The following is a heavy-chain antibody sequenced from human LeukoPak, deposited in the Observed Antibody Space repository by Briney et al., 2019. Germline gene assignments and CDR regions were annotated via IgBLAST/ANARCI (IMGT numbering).Heavy chain of an antibody. CDR3: ARSMYYYDSSGYQSSYWYFDL. CDR2: IYYSGST. Sequence: PSETLSLTCTVSGGSISSYYWSWIRQPPGEGLEWIGYIYYSGSTNYNPSLKSRVTMSVDTSKNQLSLKLSSVTAADTAVYYCARSMYYYDSSGYQSSYWYFDLWGRGTLVTVSS. D-gene: IGHD3-22*01. J-gene: IGHJ2*01. CDR1: GGSISSYY. V-gene: IGHV4-59*12.